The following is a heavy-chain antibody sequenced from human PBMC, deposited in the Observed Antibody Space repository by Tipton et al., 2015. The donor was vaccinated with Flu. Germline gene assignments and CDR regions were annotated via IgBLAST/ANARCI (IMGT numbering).Heavy chain of an antibody. CDR3: AREKDSRGSEYFQQ. J-gene: IGHJ1*01. CDR1: GDSISRRSYY. V-gene: IGHV4-39*07. CDR2: IYNSGST. D-gene: IGHD6-19*01. Sequence: LRLSCTVSGDSISRRSYYWGWIRQPPGKGLEWIGNIYNSGSTYYNPSLKSRVTISIDTSKNQFSLRLYSVTAADTAVYFCAREKDSRGSEYFQQWGQGTLVIVSS.